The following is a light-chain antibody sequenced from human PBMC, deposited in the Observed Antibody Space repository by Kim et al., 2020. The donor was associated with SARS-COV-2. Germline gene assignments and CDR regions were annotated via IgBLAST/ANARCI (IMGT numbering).Light chain of an antibody. J-gene: IGKJ2*01. CDR2: RVS. V-gene: IGKV2-30*01. CDR3: MQATHWPYT. CDR1: QILVYTSGDTF. Sequence: HPASIPCRFSQILVYTSGDTFLNWFLQRPGQSLRRIIYRVSDRDSGVPDRFSGSGSGTDFTLRISRVEAEDVGIYYCMQATHWPYTFGQGTKLEI.